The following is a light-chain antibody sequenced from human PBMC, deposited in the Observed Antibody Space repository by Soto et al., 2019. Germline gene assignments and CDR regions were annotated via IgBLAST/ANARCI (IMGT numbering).Light chain of an antibody. V-gene: IGKV3-20*01. Sequence: EIVLTQSPVTLSLSPGDRATLSCRASQSFDNYLAWYQQRPGQAPRLLMYRASTRAIGIPDRFTGSGSGTDFSLTISRLEPEDFAVYYCQQYSTSPRTFGQGTKVDIK. CDR3: QQYSTSPRT. CDR2: RAS. CDR1: QSFDNY. J-gene: IGKJ1*01.